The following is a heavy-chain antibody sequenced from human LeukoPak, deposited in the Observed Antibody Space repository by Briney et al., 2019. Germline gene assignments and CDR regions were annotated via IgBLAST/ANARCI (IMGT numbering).Heavy chain of an antibody. CDR2: IKGDGGSP. CDR1: GFTFSNYW. Sequence: PGGSLRLSCAASGFTFSNYWMHWVRQAPGKGLVWVSRIKGDGGSPTYADSVKGRFTISRDNAEHTLYLQMNSLRAEDTAVYYCARKPDYYGADYWGQGTLVTVSS. V-gene: IGHV3-74*01. CDR3: ARKPDYYGADY. D-gene: IGHD3-10*01. J-gene: IGHJ4*02.